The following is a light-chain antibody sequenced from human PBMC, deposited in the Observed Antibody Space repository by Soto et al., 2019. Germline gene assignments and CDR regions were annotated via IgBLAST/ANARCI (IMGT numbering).Light chain of an antibody. J-gene: IGKJ1*01. CDR2: DAS. CDR1: QSVSSY. V-gene: IGKV3-11*01. CDR3: QLRSGWRSST. Sequence: EIVLTQSPATLSLSPGERATLSCRASQSVSSYLAWYQQKPGQAPRLLIFDASNRATGIPARLSGSGSGTDFSLRISSLEPEDCGAYDCQLRSGWRSSTLVPGTMVEMK.